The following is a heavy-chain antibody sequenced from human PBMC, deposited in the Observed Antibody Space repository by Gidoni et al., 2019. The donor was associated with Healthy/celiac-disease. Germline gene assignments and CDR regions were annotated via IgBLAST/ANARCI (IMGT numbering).Heavy chain of an antibody. Sequence: QVQLVESGGGVVQPGRSLRLSCAASGFTCSSYGMHWVRQAPGKGLEWVAVIWYDGSYKYYADSVKGRFTISRDNSKNTLYLQMNSLRAEDTAVYYCARSFDYGDELGAFDIWGQGTMVTVSS. V-gene: IGHV3-33*01. CDR1: GFTCSSYG. D-gene: IGHD4-17*01. J-gene: IGHJ3*02. CDR3: ARSFDYGDELGAFDI. CDR2: IWYDGSYK.